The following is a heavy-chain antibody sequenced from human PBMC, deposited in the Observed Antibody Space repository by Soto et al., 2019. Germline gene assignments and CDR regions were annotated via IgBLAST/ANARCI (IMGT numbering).Heavy chain of an antibody. Sequence: GGSLRLSCAASGFTFDDYAMHWVRQAPGKGLEWVSGISWNSGSIGYADSVKGRFTISRDNAKNSLYLQMNSLRAEDMALYYCAKADLGYSYGYDFSWFDPWGQGTLVTVSS. J-gene: IGHJ5*02. CDR3: AKADLGYSYGYDFSWFDP. CDR1: GFTFDDYA. V-gene: IGHV3-9*03. D-gene: IGHD5-18*01. CDR2: ISWNSGSI.